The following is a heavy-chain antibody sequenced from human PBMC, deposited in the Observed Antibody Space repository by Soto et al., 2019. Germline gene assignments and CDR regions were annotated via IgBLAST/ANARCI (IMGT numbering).Heavy chain of an antibody. CDR1: GFAFNNYG. V-gene: IGHV3-21*01. CDR2: ISKSDYT. J-gene: IGHJ4*02. D-gene: IGHD2-2*01. CDR3: AREDSIIIPAVSDF. Sequence: GGSLRLSCTVSGFAFNNYGINWVRQAPGKGLEWVSSISKSDYTYYSDSVKGRFTISRDNAKNSVSLQMNTLRVEDTAVYYCAREDSIIIPAVSDFWGQGTLVTVSS.